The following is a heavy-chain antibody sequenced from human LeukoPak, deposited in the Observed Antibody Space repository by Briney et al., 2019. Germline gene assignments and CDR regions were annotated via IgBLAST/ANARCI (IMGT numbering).Heavy chain of an antibody. D-gene: IGHD3-10*01. V-gene: IGHV4-30-4*08. J-gene: IGHJ4*02. CDR3: ARELYGSGSSQDY. CDR2: IYYSGST. CDR1: GGSIRSSYYY. Sequence: SETLSLTCTVSGGSIRSSYYYWGWIRQPPGTGLEWIGYIYYSGSTYYNPSLKSRVTISVDTSKNQFSLKLSSVTAADTAVYYCARELYGSGSSQDYWGQGTLVTVSS.